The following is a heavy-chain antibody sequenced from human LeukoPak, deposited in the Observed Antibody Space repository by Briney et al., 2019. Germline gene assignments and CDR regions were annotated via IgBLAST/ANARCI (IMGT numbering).Heavy chain of an antibody. J-gene: IGHJ5*02. V-gene: IGHV4-30-2*01. Sequence: SETLSLTCAVSGGSISSGGYSWSWIRQPPGKGLEWIGYIYHSGSTYYNPSLKSRVTISVDRSKNQFSLKLSSVTAADTAVYYCARDTPTYDFWSGYYGPWGQGTLVTVSS. CDR2: IYHSGST. D-gene: IGHD3-3*01. CDR3: ARDTPTYDFWSGYYGP. CDR1: GGSISSGGYS.